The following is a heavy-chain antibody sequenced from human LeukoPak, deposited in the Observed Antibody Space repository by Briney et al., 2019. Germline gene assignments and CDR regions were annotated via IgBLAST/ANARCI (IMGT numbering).Heavy chain of an antibody. D-gene: IGHD6-6*01. V-gene: IGHV3-30*04. Sequence: PGRSLRISCEASGFTFRSYTMHWVRQAPGKGLEWVAVLSLDEITQYYADSVKGRFTISRDNSKSTLYLQMNSLRVEDTAVYYCARDPIGAAPDYFDYWGQGTLVIVSS. CDR3: ARDPIGAAPDYFDY. CDR1: GFTFRSYT. J-gene: IGHJ4*02. CDR2: LSLDEITQ.